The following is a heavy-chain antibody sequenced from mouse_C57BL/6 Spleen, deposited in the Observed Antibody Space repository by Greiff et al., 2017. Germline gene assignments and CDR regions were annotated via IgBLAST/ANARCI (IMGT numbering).Heavy chain of an antibody. D-gene: IGHD2-5*01. J-gene: IGHJ1*03. V-gene: IGHV3-6*01. CDR3: ARGGYSKGWYFDV. CDR2: ISYDGSN. Sequence: EVQLQESGPGLVKPSQSLSLTCSVTGYSITSGYYWNWIRQFPGNKLEWMGYISYDGSNNYNPSLKNRISITRDTSKNQFFLKLNSVTTEDTATYYCARGGYSKGWYFDVWGTGTTVTVA. CDR1: GYSITSGYY.